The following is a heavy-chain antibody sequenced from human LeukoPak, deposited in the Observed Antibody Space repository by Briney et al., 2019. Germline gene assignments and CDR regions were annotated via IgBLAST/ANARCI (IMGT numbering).Heavy chain of an antibody. CDR2: IYPGDSDT. V-gene: IGHV5-51*01. D-gene: IGHD6-6*01. Sequence: GESLKISCKASSYNFRNYWIGWVRQMPGKGLEWMGIIYPGDSDTRYSPSFRGQVIISADKSIRTAYLQWTSLKASDTATYYCARRDSSSLDAFDIWGQGTMVTVSS. CDR1: SYNFRNYW. CDR3: ARRDSSSLDAFDI. J-gene: IGHJ3*02.